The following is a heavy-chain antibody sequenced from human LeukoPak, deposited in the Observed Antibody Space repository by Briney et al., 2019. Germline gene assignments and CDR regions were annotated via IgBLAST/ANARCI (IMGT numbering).Heavy chain of an antibody. CDR2: ISAYNGNT. J-gene: IGHJ4*02. V-gene: IGHV1-18*01. CDR1: RYIFTTYD. Sequence: ASVKVSCKASRYIFTTYDISWVRQAPGQGLEWMGWISAYNGNTNYAQKLQGRVTMTTDASTSTAYMELRSLRSDDTAVYYCARSYYFGSGSYYISDYWGPGTLVTVSS. CDR3: ARSYYFGSGSYYISDY. D-gene: IGHD3-10*01.